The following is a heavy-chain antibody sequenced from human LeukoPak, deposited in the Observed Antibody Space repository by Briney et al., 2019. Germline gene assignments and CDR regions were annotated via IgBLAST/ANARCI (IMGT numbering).Heavy chain of an antibody. CDR1: GFTLSNYW. CDR3: ARSPYSGSYGPFDY. D-gene: IGHD1-26*01. J-gene: IGHJ4*02. CDR2: IKHDGTEK. Sequence: GGSLRLSCAASGFTLSNYWMNWVRQAPGKGLEWVANIKHDGTEKTYVDSVKGRLTISRDDAKNSLYLQMNSLRAEDTALYYCARSPYSGSYGPFDYWGQGTLVTVSS. V-gene: IGHV3-7*04.